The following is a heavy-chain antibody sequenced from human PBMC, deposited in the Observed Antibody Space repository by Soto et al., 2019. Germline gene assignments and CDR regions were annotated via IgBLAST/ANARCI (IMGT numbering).Heavy chain of an antibody. CDR2: ISAYNGNT. CDR1: GYTFTSYG. CDR3: ARDERYYDFWSGYYTPYFQH. D-gene: IGHD3-3*01. Sequence: ASVKVSCEASGYTFTSYGISWVRQAPGQGLEGMGWISAYNGNTNYAQKLQGRVTMTTDTSTSTAYMELRSLRSDDTAVYYCARDERYYDFWSGYYTPYFQHWGQGPLITFSS. J-gene: IGHJ1*01. V-gene: IGHV1-18*01.